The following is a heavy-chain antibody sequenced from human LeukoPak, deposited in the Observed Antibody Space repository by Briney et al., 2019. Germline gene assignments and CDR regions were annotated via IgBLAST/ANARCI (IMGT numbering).Heavy chain of an antibody. V-gene: IGHV3-21*04. CDR3: ARGPRNDYEYYFDY. CDR2: ISSSSSYI. CDR1: GFTFSSYS. Sequence: SGGSLRLSCAASGFTFSSYSMNWVRQAPGKGLEWVSSISSSSSYIYYADSVKGRFTISRDNSKNTLYLQMNSLRAEDTAVYYCARGPRNDYEYYFDYWGQGTLVTVSS. D-gene: IGHD4-17*01. J-gene: IGHJ4*02.